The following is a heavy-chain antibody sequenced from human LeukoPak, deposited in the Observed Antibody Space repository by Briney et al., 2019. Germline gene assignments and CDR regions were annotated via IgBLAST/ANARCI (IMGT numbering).Heavy chain of an antibody. V-gene: IGHV3-64D*09. CDR2: ISSNGGST. J-gene: IGHJ3*02. D-gene: IGHD2-21*02. Sequence: QPGGSLRLSCSASGFPFSSYAMHWVRQAPGKGLEYVSAISSNGGSTYYADSVKGRFTISRDNSKNTLYLQMSSLRPEDTAVYYCVKGRVVTAAFDIWGQGTMVTVSS. CDR1: GFPFSSYA. CDR3: VKGRVVTAAFDI.